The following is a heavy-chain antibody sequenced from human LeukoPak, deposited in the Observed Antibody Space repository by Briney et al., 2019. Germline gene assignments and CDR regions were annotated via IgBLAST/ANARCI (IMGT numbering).Heavy chain of an antibody. V-gene: IGHV3-23*01. J-gene: IGHJ6*02. CDR2: ISGSGGST. Sequence: GGSLRLSCAASGFTFSSYAMSWVRQAPGKGLEWVSAISGSGGSTYYADSVKGRFTISRDNSKNTLYLQMNSLRAEDTAVYYCAKDPLAAAEDYYYGMDVWGQGTTVTVSS. CDR3: AKDPLAAAEDYYYGMDV. D-gene: IGHD6-13*01. CDR1: GFTFSSYA.